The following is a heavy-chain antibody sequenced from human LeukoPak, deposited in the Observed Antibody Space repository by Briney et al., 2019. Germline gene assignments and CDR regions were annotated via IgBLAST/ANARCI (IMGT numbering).Heavy chain of an antibody. D-gene: IGHD3-10*01. Sequence: DSVKVSCKASGYTFTSYGISWVRQAPGQGLEWMGWISAYNGNTNYAQKLQGRVTMTTDTSTSTAYMELRSLRSDDTAVYYCARDNTMVRGVSLAFDPWGQGTLVTVSS. J-gene: IGHJ5*02. V-gene: IGHV1-18*04. CDR1: GYTFTSYG. CDR3: ARDNTMVRGVSLAFDP. CDR2: ISAYNGNT.